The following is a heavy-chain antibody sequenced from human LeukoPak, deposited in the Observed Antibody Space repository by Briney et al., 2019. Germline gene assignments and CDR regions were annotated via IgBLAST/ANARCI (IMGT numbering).Heavy chain of an antibody. CDR3: ARDLRGRYYYASSGYSIGNFDC. Sequence: GGSLRLSCAASGFTFSTYSMNWVRQAPGKGLEWVSYISSSSSFTYYADSGKGRFTISRDNAKNSLYLQMNSLRAEDTAVYYCARDLRGRYYYASSGYSIGNFDCWGQGTLVTVSS. CDR1: GFTFSTYS. CDR2: ISSSSSFT. J-gene: IGHJ4*02. D-gene: IGHD3-22*01. V-gene: IGHV3-48*01.